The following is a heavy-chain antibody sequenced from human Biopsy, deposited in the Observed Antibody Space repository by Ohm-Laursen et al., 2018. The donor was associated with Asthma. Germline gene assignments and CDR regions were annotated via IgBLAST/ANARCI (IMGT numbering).Heavy chain of an antibody. Sequence: SQTLSLTWTVSGAYIGTPDYHWSWIRQSPGKGPEWIGFVFYSGTTHYSRSLERRLYISIDTARNQFSLRLRSVTAADTAVYYCARGWNCGGDCYSLDYWGQGTLVTVSS. D-gene: IGHD2-21*02. CDR1: GAYIGTPDYH. V-gene: IGHV4-30-4*01. J-gene: IGHJ4*02. CDR3: ARGWNCGGDCYSLDY. CDR2: VFYSGTT.